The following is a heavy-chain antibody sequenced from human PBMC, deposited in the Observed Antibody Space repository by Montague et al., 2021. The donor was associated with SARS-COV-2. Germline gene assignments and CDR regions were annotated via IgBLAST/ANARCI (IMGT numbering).Heavy chain of an antibody. CDR2: IDWDDDK. CDR3: ARIRDYDILTGSYSGLDY. CDR1: GFSLSTSGMC. D-gene: IGHD3-9*01. Sequence: PALVKPTQTLTLTCTFSGFSLSTSGMCVSWIRQPPGKALEWLALIDWDDDKYYSTSLKTRLTTSKDTSKNQVVLTMTNMDPVDTATYYCARIRDYDILTGSYSGLDYWGQGTLVTVSS. V-gene: IGHV2-70*01. J-gene: IGHJ4*02.